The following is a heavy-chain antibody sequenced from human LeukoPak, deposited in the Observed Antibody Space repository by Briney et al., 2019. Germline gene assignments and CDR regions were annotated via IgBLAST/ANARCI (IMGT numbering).Heavy chain of an antibody. D-gene: IGHD3-10*01. Sequence: GGSLRLSCAASGFTFGSSAMSWVRQAPGKGPEWVSTFSRSGPDTYYADSVKGRLTIFRDNSKNTLYLQMNSLRAEDTAVYYCAKDPHPVMVRGVIDYWGQGTLVTVSS. CDR1: GFTFGSSA. CDR2: FSRSGPDT. J-gene: IGHJ4*02. V-gene: IGHV3-23*01. CDR3: AKDPHPVMVRGVIDY.